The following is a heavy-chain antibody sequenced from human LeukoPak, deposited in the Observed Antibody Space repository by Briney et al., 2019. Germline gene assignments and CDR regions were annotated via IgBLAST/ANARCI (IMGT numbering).Heavy chain of an antibody. CDR2: INAGNGNT. Sequence: HWASVKVSCKASGYTFTSYAMHWVRQAPGQRLEWMGWINAGNGNTKYSQEFQGRVTITRDTSASTAYMELSSLRSEDMAVYYCAREAIPYCSSTSCPNEFDYWGQGTLVTVSS. CDR1: GYTFTSYA. J-gene: IGHJ4*02. D-gene: IGHD2-2*01. V-gene: IGHV1-3*03. CDR3: AREAIPYCSSTSCPNEFDY.